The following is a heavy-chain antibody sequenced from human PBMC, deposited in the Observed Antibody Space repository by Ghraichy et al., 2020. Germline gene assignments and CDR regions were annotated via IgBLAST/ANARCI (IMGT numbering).Heavy chain of an antibody. CDR2: ISSTSTSM. CDR3: AREYRGTYNAFNI. V-gene: IGHV3-21*01. D-gene: IGHD1-26*01. Sequence: SCAASGFTFSTYSMNWVRQAPGKGLEWVSSISSTSTSMNYADSVKGRFTISRDNAKNSLYLQMNSLRAEDTAVYFCAREYRGTYNAFNIWGQGTMVTVSS. CDR1: GFTFSTYS. J-gene: IGHJ3*02.